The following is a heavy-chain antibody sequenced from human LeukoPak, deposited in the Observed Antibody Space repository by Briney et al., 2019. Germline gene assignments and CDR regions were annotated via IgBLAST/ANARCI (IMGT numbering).Heavy chain of an antibody. V-gene: IGHV3-7*03. J-gene: IGHJ6*04. CDR1: GFTFSSYW. Sequence: GSLRLSCAASGFTFSSYWMSWVRQAPGKGLEWVANIKQDGSEKYYVDSVKGRFTISRDNAKNSLYLQMNSLRAEDTAVYYCARYKCGEASTYYYYYGMDVWGKGTTVTVSS. CDR2: IKQDGSEK. D-gene: IGHD2-2*01. CDR3: ARYKCGEASTYYYYYGMDV.